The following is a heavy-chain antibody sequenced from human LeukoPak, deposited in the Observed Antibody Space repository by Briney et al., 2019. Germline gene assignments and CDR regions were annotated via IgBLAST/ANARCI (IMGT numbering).Heavy chain of an antibody. CDR1: VYTFTSYG. CDR2: ISAYNGNT. J-gene: IGHJ4*02. V-gene: IGHV1-18*01. D-gene: IGHD3-10*01. Sequence: ASVKVSCKASVYTFTSYGISWVRQAPGQGLAWMGWISAYNGNTNYAQKLQGRVTMTTDTSTSTAYMELRSLRSDDTAVYYCARTTYYYGSGSYPADYWGQGTLVTVSS. CDR3: ARTTYYYGSGSYPADY.